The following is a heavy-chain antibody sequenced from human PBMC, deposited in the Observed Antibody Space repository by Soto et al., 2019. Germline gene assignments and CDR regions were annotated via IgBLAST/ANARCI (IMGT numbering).Heavy chain of an antibody. J-gene: IGHJ5*02. D-gene: IGHD6-6*01. CDR3: ARERPDGARLDP. CDR2: IYHSGST. Sequence: SQTICLRCTVSEGSSGSGDYYWSWIRKPPGKGLEWIGYIYHSGSTYYNPSLKSRVTISVDTSKNQFSLKLSSVTAADTAVYYCARERPDGARLDPWGQGTLVTVSS. CDR1: EGSSGSGDYY. V-gene: IGHV4-30-4*01.